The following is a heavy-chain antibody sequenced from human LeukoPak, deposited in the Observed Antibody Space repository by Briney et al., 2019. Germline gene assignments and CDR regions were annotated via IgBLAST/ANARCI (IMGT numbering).Heavy chain of an antibody. D-gene: IGHD2/OR15-2a*01. V-gene: IGHV1-2*02. CDR2: INPNSGGT. Sequence: ASVKVSCKASGYTFTGYYMHWVRQAPGQGLEWMGWINPNSGGTNYAQKFQGRVTMTRDTSISTAYMELSRLRSDDTAVYYCARAFPKPSARQFDPWGQGTLVTVSS. J-gene: IGHJ5*02. CDR3: ARAFPKPSARQFDP. CDR1: GYTFTGYY.